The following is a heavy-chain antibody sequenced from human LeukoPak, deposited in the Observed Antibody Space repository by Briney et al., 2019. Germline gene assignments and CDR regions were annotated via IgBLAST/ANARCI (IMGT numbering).Heavy chain of an antibody. CDR2: FDPEDGET. CDR3: ATPGIAVVGSHYYYYGMDV. CDR1: GYTLTELS. Sequence: GASVKVSCKVSGYTLTELSMHWVRQAPGKGLEWMGGFDPEDGETIYAQKFQGRVTMTEDTSTDTAYMELSSLRSEDTAVYYCATPGIAVVGSHYYYYGMDVWGQGTTVTVSS. J-gene: IGHJ6*02. V-gene: IGHV1-24*01. D-gene: IGHD6-19*01.